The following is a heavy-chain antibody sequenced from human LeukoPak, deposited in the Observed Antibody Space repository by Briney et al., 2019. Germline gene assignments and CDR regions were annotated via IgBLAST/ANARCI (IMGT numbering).Heavy chain of an antibody. V-gene: IGHV3-30-3*01. CDR1: GFTFSSYA. J-gene: IGHJ4*02. D-gene: IGHD4-17*01. CDR3: ARETGSAVGSTDFDY. Sequence: PGGSLRPSCAASGFTFSSYATHWVRQAPGKGLEWVAVISYDGSNKYYADSVKGRFTISRDNSKNTLYLQMNSLRAEDTAVYYCARETGSAVGSTDFDYWGQGTLVTVSS. CDR2: ISYDGSNK.